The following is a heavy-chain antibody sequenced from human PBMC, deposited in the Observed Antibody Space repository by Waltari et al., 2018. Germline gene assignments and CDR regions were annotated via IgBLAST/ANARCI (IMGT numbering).Heavy chain of an antibody. CDR3: ARLAEY. J-gene: IGHJ4*02. CDR2: IKPNEGDT. V-gene: IGHV1-2*02. CDR1: GYIFNDYY. Sequence: QVDLVQSGPEVKKPGASVKVSCKTSGYIFNDYYLHWGRRAPGQGLEWLGWIKPNEGDTYYAPKFRDRVTITTDTSIRTVYRHLTSLTSDDTALYFCARLAEYWGQGTLITVSS.